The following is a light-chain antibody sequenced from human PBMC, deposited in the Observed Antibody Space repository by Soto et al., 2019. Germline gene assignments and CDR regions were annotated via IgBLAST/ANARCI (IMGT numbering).Light chain of an antibody. CDR1: TSNVGGYNF. CDR2: EVS. Sequence: QSALTQPASVSGSPGQSITISCTGTTSNVGGYNFVSWYQLHPGKPPKLMIFEVSNRPSGVSNRFSGSKSGNTASLTISGLQAEDEADYYCSSYTSSGTRVFGTGTKLTVL. V-gene: IGLV2-14*01. J-gene: IGLJ1*01. CDR3: SSYTSSGTRV.